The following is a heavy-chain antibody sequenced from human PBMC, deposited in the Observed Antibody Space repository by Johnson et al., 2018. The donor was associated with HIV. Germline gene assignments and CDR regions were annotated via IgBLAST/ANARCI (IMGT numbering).Heavy chain of an antibody. Sequence: QVQLVESGGGLVQPGGSLRLSCAASGFTFSSYGMHWVRQAPGKGLEWVAFIRYDGSNKYFAASVKGRFTISRDNSKNTLYLQMNSLRAEDTAVYYCAKAQVLADDCFNVWGQGTVVTVSS. CDR3: AKAQVLADDCFNV. CDR1: GFTFSSYG. CDR2: IRYDGSNK. J-gene: IGHJ3*01. D-gene: IGHD2-8*02. V-gene: IGHV3-30*02.